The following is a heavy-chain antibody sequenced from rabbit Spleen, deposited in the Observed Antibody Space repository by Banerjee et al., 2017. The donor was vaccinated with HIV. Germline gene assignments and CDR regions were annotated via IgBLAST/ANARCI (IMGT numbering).Heavy chain of an antibody. V-gene: IGHV1S45*01. D-gene: IGHD3-1*01. Sequence: QEQLEESGGGLVKPEGSLTLTCKASGFSFSDRDVMCWVRQAPGKGLEWIACINTATAKAVYASWAKGRFTISKTSSTTVTLQMTSLTVADTASYFCARDLPGVIGWNFGFWGQGTLVTVS. CDR1: GFSFSDRDV. CDR3: ARDLPGVIGWNFGF. J-gene: IGHJ3*01. CDR2: INTATAKA.